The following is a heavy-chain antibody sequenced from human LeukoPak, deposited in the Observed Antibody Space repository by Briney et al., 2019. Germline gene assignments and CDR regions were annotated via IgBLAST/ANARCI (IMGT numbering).Heavy chain of an antibody. Sequence: GSLRLCCAASGFTFRCYIMNWVRQAPGKGLEWVAYIGTRGSPIYYADSVKGRFTIYRDNAKNSLYLQMNSLRDEDTAVYYCARDGGSGGENDYWGQGTLVTVSS. J-gene: IGHJ4*02. D-gene: IGHD3-10*01. CDR2: IGTRGSPI. CDR1: GFTFRCYI. CDR3: ARDGGSGGENDY. V-gene: IGHV3-48*02.